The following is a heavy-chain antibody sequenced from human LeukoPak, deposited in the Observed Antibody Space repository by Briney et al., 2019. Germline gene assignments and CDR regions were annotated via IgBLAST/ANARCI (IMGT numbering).Heavy chain of an antibody. CDR2: ISTQSGNT. J-gene: IGHJ4*02. CDR1: GYTLTSYG. D-gene: IGHD5-18*01. Sequence: GASVKVSCEASGYTLTSYGINWMRQAPGQGLEWMGWISTQSGNTNYAQKVQGRLTLTTDRSTNTAYMELRSLRSDDTAVYYCARAAYGYKWGQGTMVTVSS. V-gene: IGHV1-18*01. CDR3: ARAAYGYK.